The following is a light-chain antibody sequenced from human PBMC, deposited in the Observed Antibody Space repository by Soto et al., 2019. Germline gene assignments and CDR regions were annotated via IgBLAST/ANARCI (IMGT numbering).Light chain of an antibody. J-gene: IGKJ4*02. V-gene: IGKV4-1*01. CDR1: PSVLYRSHNKNY. Sequence: GMTQSPDSLDVYLGDSTTLTCQSSPSVLYRSHNKNYLAWYQQKPGQPPKLLLDWATTRGAGVPARFSGSGSGTDFNLTNSSLQAEDMAVYYYQQYCSTPLTCGGGTRGEIK. CDR2: WAT. CDR3: QQYCSTPLT.